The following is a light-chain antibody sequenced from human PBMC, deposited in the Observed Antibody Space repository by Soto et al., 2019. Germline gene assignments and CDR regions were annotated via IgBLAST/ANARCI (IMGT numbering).Light chain of an antibody. V-gene: IGKV1-5*01. CDR2: DAS. CDR1: QSVSNW. J-gene: IGKJ2*01. Sequence: DIQMTQSPSTLSASVGDRVTITCRASQSVSNWLAWYQLKPGKGPKLLISDASSLQGGVPSRFRGSTSGAESTLTITGLQPDDLGTYYCQHTTDFTFGQGTKVDIK. CDR3: QHTTDFT.